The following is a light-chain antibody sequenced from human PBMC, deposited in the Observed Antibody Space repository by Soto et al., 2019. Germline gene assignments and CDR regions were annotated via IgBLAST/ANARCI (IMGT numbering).Light chain of an antibody. CDR1: SSDIGRYNY. V-gene: IGLV2-14*03. CDR2: DVS. Sequence: QSALTQPASVSGSPGQSITISCSGTSSDIGRYNYVSWYQQHPGKVPKLMIYDVSDRPSGVSTRFSGSKSGNTASLIISGLQAEDEADYYCSSYTSTSTYVFGTGTKLTVL. CDR3: SSYTSTSTYV. J-gene: IGLJ1*01.